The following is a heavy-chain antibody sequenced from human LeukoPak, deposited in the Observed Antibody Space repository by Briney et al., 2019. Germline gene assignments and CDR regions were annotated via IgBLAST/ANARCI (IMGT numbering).Heavy chain of an antibody. CDR3: AKEGSALGYCSGGSCYGRFFDY. CDR1: GFTFSSYA. Sequence: PGGSLRLSCAASGFTFSSYAMSWVRQAPGKGLEWVSAISGSGGSPYYADSVKGRFTISRDNSKNTLYLQMNSLRAEDTAVYYCAKEGSALGYCSGGSCYGRFFDYWGQGTLVTVSS. V-gene: IGHV3-23*01. D-gene: IGHD2-15*01. CDR2: ISGSGGSP. J-gene: IGHJ4*02.